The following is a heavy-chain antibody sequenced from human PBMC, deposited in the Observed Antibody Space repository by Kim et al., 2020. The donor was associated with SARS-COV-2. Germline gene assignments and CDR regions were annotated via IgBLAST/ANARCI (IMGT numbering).Heavy chain of an antibody. D-gene: IGHD1-26*01. V-gene: IGHV3-53*01. CDR2: IYADGRT. J-gene: IGHJ4*02. CDR1: GFIVSSNH. Sequence: GGSLRLSCAASGFIVSSNHMTWVRQAPGKGLEWVSIIYADGRTFYADSVEGRFTIFRDSSKNTLYLQMNSLRADDTALYYCARDGTYRLAGWGQGTQVTVSA. CDR3: ARDGTYRLAG.